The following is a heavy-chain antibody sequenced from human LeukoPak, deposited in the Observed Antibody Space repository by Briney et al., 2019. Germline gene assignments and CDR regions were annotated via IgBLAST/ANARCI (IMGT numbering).Heavy chain of an antibody. D-gene: IGHD1-26*01. CDR2: ISPSGGST. V-gene: IGHV1-46*01. Sequence: ASVKVSCKASGYTFTSYYMHWARQAPGQGLEWMGVISPSGGSTSYAQKFQDRVTMTRDTSTSTVYMELSSLRSDDMAVFFCARGAQWELLTPFDYWGQGTLVTVSS. CDR1: GYTFTSYY. CDR3: ARGAQWELLTPFDY. J-gene: IGHJ4*02.